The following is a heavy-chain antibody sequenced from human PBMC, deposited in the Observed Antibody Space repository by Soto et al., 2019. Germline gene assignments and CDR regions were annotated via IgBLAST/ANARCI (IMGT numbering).Heavy chain of an antibody. CDR2: LSGSDGRT. CDR1: GFTFSSSG. D-gene: IGHD3-22*01. V-gene: IGHV3-23*01. Sequence: EVQLLESGGGLVQPGGSLRLSCAASGFTFSSSGMSWVRQPLGKGLEWISGLSGSDGRTTYADSVKGRFTISRDNSKNTLYLQMDSLRAEDTAVYYCAKDSGYDSTDWGQGTLVTVSS. J-gene: IGHJ4*02. CDR3: AKDSGYDSTD.